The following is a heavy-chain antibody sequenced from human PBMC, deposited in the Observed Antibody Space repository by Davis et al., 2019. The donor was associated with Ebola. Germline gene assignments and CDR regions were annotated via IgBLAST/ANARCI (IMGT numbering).Heavy chain of an antibody. V-gene: IGHV3-21*01. CDR1: DFIISKHS. CDR3: ARQDGANSDAFDM. D-gene: IGHD4-23*01. CDR2: ISAGSRFI. Sequence: GESLKISCAASDFIISKHSMNWLRQAPGKGLEWVPLISAGSRFIYYADSVKGRFTISRDDAKKSLFLQMTSLRVEDTAVYYCARQDGANSDAFDMWGQGTLVTVSS. J-gene: IGHJ3*02.